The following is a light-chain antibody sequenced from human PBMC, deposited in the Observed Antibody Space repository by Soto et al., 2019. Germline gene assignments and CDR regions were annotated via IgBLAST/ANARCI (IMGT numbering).Light chain of an antibody. CDR2: EGS. J-gene: IGLJ3*02. CDR3: CSYAGSDTFGV. CDR1: SSDVGNYNL. Sequence: QSVLTQPASVSGSPGQSITISCTGTSSDVGNYNLVSWYQQHPGKAPKLMIYEGSKRPSGVSNRFSGSKSGNTEFLTISGLQAEDESDYYCCSYAGSDTFGVFGGGTKVTVL. V-gene: IGLV2-23*01.